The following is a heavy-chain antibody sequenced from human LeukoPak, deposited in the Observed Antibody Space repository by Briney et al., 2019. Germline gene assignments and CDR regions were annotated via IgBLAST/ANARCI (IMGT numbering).Heavy chain of an antibody. CDR1: GFTFSSYA. D-gene: IGHD3-22*01. CDR3: ARDRGGYYEIRYFDL. Sequence: PGGSLRLSCAASGFTFSSYAMHWVRQAPGKGLEWVAIISYDGSNKYYADSVKGRFTISRDNSKNTLYLQMNSLRPEDTAVYYCARDRGGYYEIRYFDLWGRGTLVTVSS. J-gene: IGHJ2*01. CDR2: ISYDGSNK. V-gene: IGHV3-30-3*01.